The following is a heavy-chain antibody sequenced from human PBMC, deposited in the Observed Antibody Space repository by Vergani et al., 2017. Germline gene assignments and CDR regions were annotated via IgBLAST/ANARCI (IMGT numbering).Heavy chain of an antibody. CDR2: IKQDGSEK. CDR1: GFTFSAYW. Sequence: EVLLVESGGGLVQPGGSLRLSCAASGFTFSAYWMNWVRQAPGKGLEWVANIKQDGSEKYYVDSVKGRFTISRDNANNLVYLQMSSVRADDTAVYYCARDYGSGPPKSRRLLYDRGWFDRWGQGGMVTVCS. CDR3: ARDYGSGPPKSRRLLYDRGWFDR. V-gene: IGHV3-7*01. D-gene: IGHD3-10*01. J-gene: IGHJ5*02.